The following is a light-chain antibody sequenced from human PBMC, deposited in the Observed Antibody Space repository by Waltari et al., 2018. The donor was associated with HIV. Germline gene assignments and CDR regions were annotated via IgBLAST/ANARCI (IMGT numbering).Light chain of an antibody. Sequence: QSVLTQPPSASGTPGQRVTISCSGSSSSIGSNTVHWFQQLPGTAPKLLIDSNNQRPSGVPDRFSGSKSDTSASLAISGLQSEDEADYYCAAWDDSLNGFWVFGGGTKLTVL. CDR1: SSSIGSNT. CDR2: SNN. V-gene: IGLV1-44*01. CDR3: AAWDDSLNGFWV. J-gene: IGLJ3*02.